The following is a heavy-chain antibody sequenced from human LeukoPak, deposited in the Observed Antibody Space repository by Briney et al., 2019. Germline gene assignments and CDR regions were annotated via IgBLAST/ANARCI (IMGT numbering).Heavy chain of an antibody. CDR1: GYTFTSYD. CDR3: ARGRGGIAAAHYYYYMDV. CDR2: MNPNSGNT. J-gene: IGHJ6*03. D-gene: IGHD6-13*01. V-gene: IGHV1-8*01. Sequence: GASVKVSCKASGYTFTSYDINWVRQATGQGLEWMGWMNPNSGNTGYAQKFQGRVTMTRDTSISTAYMELSSLRSEDTAVYYCARGRGGIAAAHYYYYMDVWGKGTTVTVSS.